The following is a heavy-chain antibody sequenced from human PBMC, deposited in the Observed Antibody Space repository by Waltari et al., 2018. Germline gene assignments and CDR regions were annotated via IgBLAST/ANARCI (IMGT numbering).Heavy chain of an antibody. D-gene: IGHD3-10*01. CDR1: GGSVSGYF. J-gene: IGHJ6*02. Sequence: QAQLHQWGAGLLKPSETLSLTCAVSGGSVSGYFWRWIRQSPGKGLEWIGEINRDGTANYNPSLKSRVGMSVDTIKSQISLSLSSVTAADAAVYYCARVGDYHGSGRFGLDVWGRGTRVTVSS. CDR2: INRDGTA. V-gene: IGHV4-34*01. CDR3: ARVGDYHGSGRFGLDV.